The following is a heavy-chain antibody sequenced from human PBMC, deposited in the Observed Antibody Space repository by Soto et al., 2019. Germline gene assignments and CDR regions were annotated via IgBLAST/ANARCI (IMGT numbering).Heavy chain of an antibody. D-gene: IGHD4-17*01. CDR2: ISWDGGNT. V-gene: IGHV3-43*01. Sequence: PGGSLRLSCAASGFTFDDYTMHWVRQAPGKCLEWVSMISWDGGNTYYADSVKGRFTISRDNSKNSLYLQMNSLRTEDTALYYCAKDTSWTIDYWGQGXLVTVYS. CDR1: GFTFDDYT. CDR3: AKDTSWTIDY. J-gene: IGHJ4*02.